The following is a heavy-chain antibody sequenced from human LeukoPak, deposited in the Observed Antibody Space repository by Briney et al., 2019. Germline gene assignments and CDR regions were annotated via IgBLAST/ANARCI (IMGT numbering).Heavy chain of an antibody. CDR1: GGSISSSS. CDR3: ASSHYYYYMDV. CDR2: IGSSSSYI. Sequence: PSETLSLTCTVSGGSISSSSYYWGWIRQPPGKGLEWVSSIGSSSSYIYSADSVKGRFTISRDNAQNSLYLQMISLRAEDTAVYYCASSHYYYYMDVWGKGTTVTVPS. V-gene: IGHV3-21*01. J-gene: IGHJ6*03.